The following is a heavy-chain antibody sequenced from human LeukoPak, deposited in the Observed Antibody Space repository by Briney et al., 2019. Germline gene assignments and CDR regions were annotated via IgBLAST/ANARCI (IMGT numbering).Heavy chain of an antibody. V-gene: IGHV3-15*01. CDR1: GFPFSNAW. D-gene: IGHD3-22*01. J-gene: IGHJ4*02. Sequence: GGSLRLSCAASGFPFSNAWMSWVRQAPGKGLEWVGRIKSNTDGGTTDYAAPVKGRFTISRDDSKNTLYLQMNSLKTEDTAVYYCPTARLGEDYYDSSGSWGSEYWGQGTLVTVSS. CDR3: PTARLGEDYYDSSGSWGSEY. CDR2: IKSNTDGGTT.